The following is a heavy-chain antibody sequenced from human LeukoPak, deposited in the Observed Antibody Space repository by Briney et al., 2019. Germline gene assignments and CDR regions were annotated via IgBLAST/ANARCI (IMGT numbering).Heavy chain of an antibody. CDR2: INAGNGNT. J-gene: IGHJ4*02. Sequence: GASVKVSCKASGYTFTSYAIHWVRQAPGQRLEWMGWINAGNGNTKYSQKFQGRVTITRDTSASTAYMELSSLRSEDTAVYYCARGEDTAMVKDYFDYWGQGTLVTVSS. CDR3: ARGEDTAMVKDYFDY. V-gene: IGHV1-3*01. D-gene: IGHD5-18*01. CDR1: GYTFTSYA.